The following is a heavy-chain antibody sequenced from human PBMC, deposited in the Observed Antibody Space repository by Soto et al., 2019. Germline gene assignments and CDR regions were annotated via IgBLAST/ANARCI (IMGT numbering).Heavy chain of an antibody. D-gene: IGHD4-4*01. CDR1: GFTFSSYA. Sequence: QVQLVESGGGVVQPGRSLRLSCAASGFTFSSYAMHWVRQAPGKGLEWVAVISYDGSNKYYADSVKGRFTISRDNSKNTLYLQMNSLRAEDTAVYYCARELQAHFDYWGQGTLVTDSS. J-gene: IGHJ4*02. V-gene: IGHV3-30-3*01. CDR3: ARELQAHFDY. CDR2: ISYDGSNK.